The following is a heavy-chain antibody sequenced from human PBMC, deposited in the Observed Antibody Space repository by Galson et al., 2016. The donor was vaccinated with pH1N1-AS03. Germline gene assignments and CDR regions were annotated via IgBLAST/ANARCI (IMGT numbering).Heavy chain of an antibody. D-gene: IGHD1-1*01. CDR1: GYSFTNYW. CDR3: VRHQLRASVGLPVKNAFDI. CDR2: IYPGDSDT. J-gene: IGHJ3*02. V-gene: IGHV5-51*03. Sequence: QSGAEVTKPGESLKISCKTSGYSFTNYWIGWMRQMPGQGLEWMGMIYPGDSDTRYSPSFQGQVTISADKSISTAYLQWSSLKASDIAMYYCVRHQLRASVGLPVKNAFDIWGQGTFVTVSS.